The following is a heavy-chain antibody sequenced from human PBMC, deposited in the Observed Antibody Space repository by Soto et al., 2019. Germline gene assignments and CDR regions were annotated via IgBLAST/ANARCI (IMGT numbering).Heavy chain of an antibody. V-gene: IGHV1-69*06. CDR2: IIPLHNTS. J-gene: IGHJ6*02. D-gene: IGHD1-20*01. CDR1: GGAFNKYA. CDR3: ASWSNWNPLYYDGLDV. Sequence: QVQLLQSGAEVKKPGSSVKVSCKVSGGAFNKYALNWVRHGPGQGLEWLGGIIPLHNTSNYSLKFLGRVTVTADISSTTVYMELNSLTSDDTATYYCASWSNWNPLYYDGLDVWGQGTTVTVSS.